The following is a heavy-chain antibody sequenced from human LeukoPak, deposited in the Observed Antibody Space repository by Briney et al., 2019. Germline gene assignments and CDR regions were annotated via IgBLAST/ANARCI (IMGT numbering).Heavy chain of an antibody. Sequence: GGSLRLSCEAPGFSLRNYAMNWVRQAPGKGLEWVASISGTGGSTFYADFAKGRFIISRDNSKDTLSLQLNSLTGTDTAVYFCAKGSVAIPQFFKSWGRGILVTVSS. J-gene: IGHJ4*02. D-gene: IGHD2-21*01. V-gene: IGHV3-23*01. CDR1: GFSLRNYA. CDR2: ISGTGGST. CDR3: AKGSVAIPQFFKS.